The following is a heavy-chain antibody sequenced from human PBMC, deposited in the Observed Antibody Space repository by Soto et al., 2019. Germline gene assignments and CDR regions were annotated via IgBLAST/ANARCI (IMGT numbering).Heavy chain of an antibody. CDR2: IGANGGTT. V-gene: IGHV3-64*01. D-gene: IGHD5-18*01. Sequence: EVQLVESGGGLVQPGGSLRLSCAASGFTFSNYAMHWVRQAPGKGLEYISAIGANGGTTYYTSSVEGRFTISRDNSKNTLYLQMGSLRAEDTAVYYCARRRGYNYPYDYGGQGTLVTVSS. CDR3: ARRRGYNYPYDY. CDR1: GFTFSNYA. J-gene: IGHJ4*02.